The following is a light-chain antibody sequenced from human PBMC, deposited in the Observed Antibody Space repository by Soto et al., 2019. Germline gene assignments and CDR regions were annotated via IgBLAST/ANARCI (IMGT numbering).Light chain of an antibody. Sequence: DIVLTQSPGTLSLSPGERGTLSCRASQSISDTLAWYQQKPGQAPRLLIYSASRRATGFPGRFSGSGSGTDFTLTISSLQPDDFATYYCQQYYSDWTFGQGTKVDIK. CDR3: QQYYSDWT. J-gene: IGKJ1*01. V-gene: IGKV3-15*01. CDR2: SAS. CDR1: QSISDT.